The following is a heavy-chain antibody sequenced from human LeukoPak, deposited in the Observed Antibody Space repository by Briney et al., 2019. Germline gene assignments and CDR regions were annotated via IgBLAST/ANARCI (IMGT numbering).Heavy chain of an antibody. CDR2: IYYSGST. CDR3: ARDRRNYDWFDP. J-gene: IGHJ5*02. Sequence: PSQTLSLTCTVSGGSISSGGYYWSWIRQHPGKGLEWIGYIYYSGSTYYNPSLKSRVTISVDTSKNQFSLKLSPVTAADTAVYYCARDRRNYDWFDPWGQGTLVTVSS. V-gene: IGHV4-31*03. CDR1: GGSISSGGYY. D-gene: IGHD3-16*01.